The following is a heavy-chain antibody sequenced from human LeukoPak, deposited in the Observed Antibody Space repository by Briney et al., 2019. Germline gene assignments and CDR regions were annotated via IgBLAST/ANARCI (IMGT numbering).Heavy chain of an antibody. V-gene: IGHV3-48*04. J-gene: IGHJ3*02. D-gene: IGHD1-14*01. Sequence: PGGSLRLSCAASGVTFSSYSMNWVRQAPGKGLEWVSYISSSGSTIYYADSVKGRFTISRDNAKNSLYLQMNSLRAEDTAVYYCEGTGHDAFDIWGQGTMVTVSS. CDR2: ISSSGSTI. CDR3: EGTGHDAFDI. CDR1: GVTFSSYS.